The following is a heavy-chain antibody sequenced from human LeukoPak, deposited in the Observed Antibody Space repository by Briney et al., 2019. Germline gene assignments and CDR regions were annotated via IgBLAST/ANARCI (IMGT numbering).Heavy chain of an antibody. V-gene: IGHV3-30-3*01. CDR3: ARDRGSGYSYGPYYYYGMDV. D-gene: IGHD5-18*01. CDR1: GFTFSSYA. CDR2: ISYDGSNK. Sequence: GGSLRLSCAASGFTFSSYAMHWVRQAPGKGLEWVAVISYDGSNKYYADSVKGRFTISRDNSKNTLYLQMNSLRAEDTAVYYCARDRGSGYSYGPYYYYGMDVWGQGTTVTVSS. J-gene: IGHJ6*02.